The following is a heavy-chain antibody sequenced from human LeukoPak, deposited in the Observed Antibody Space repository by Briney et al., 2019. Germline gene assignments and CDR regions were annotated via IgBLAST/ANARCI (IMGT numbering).Heavy chain of an antibody. J-gene: IGHJ5*02. CDR2: IYPGDSDT. D-gene: IGHD3-3*01. CDR1: GYSFTSYW. Sequence: GESLKISCKGSGYSFTSYWIGWVSQMPGKGLEWMGIIYPGDSDTRYSPSCQGQVTISADKSISTAYLQWSSLKASDTAMYYCARFATYYDFWSGYSAGPEWFDPWGQGTLVTVSS. V-gene: IGHV5-51*01. CDR3: ARFATYYDFWSGYSAGPEWFDP.